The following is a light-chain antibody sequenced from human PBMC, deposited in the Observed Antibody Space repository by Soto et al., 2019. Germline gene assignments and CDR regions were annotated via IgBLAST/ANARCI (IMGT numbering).Light chain of an antibody. J-gene: IGKJ5*01. V-gene: IGKV3-15*01. CDR1: QSVSSD. Sequence: EIVMTQSPVTLSVSPGERATLSCRASQSVSSDLAWYQQKPGQAPRLLIYGAFNRATGVPVRFSGSGSGTEFTLTISSLQSEDSAVHYCQQYNNWPPITFGQGTRLEIK. CDR2: GAF. CDR3: QQYNNWPPIT.